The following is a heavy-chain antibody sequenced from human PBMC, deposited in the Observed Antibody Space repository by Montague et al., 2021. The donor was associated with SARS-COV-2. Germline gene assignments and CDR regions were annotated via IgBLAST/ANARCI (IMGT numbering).Heavy chain of an antibody. CDR2: IRLPGGT. Sequence: SETLSLTCAVNSGSLRNYYWSWIRQPPGKGLEWIGEIRLPGGTNYDPSLKGRVTISLDTSNNHVSLNLNSATTADTAVYFCARAGSQRFFEFWGRGTLVTVSS. J-gene: IGHJ2*01. CDR3: ARAGSQRFFEF. CDR1: SGSLRNYY. D-gene: IGHD1-1*01. V-gene: IGHV4-34*01.